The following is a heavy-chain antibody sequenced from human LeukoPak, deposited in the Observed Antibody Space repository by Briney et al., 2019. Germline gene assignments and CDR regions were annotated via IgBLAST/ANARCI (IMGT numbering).Heavy chain of an antibody. J-gene: IGHJ4*02. CDR1: GFTFSSYA. CDR3: AKGTPSHRYCSSTSCYFFDY. V-gene: IGHV3-23*01. D-gene: IGHD2-2*01. CDR2: ISGSGGST. Sequence: PGGSLRLSCAASGFTFSSYAMSWVRQAPGKGLEWVSAISGSGGSTCYADSVKGRFTISRDNSKNTLYLQMNSLRAEDTAVYYCAKGTPSHRYCSSTSCYFFDYWGQGTLVTVSS.